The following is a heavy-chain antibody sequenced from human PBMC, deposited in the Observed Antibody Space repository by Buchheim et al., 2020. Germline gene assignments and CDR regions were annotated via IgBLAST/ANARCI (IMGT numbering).Heavy chain of an antibody. J-gene: IGHJ4*02. Sequence: EVQLLESGGGLVQPGGSLRLSCAASGFTFSGYAMSWVRQAPGKGLEWVSAISGSGGGTYYADSVKGRFTISRDNSKNTLYLQMNRLRAEETAVYYCAKDAAILAGYYTGFDYWGQGTL. CDR3: AKDAAILAGYYTGFDY. CDR2: ISGSGGGT. V-gene: IGHV3-23*01. CDR1: GFTFSGYA. D-gene: IGHD3-9*01.